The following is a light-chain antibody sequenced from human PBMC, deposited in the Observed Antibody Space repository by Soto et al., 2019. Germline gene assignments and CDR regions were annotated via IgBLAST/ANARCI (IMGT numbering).Light chain of an antibody. V-gene: IGLV1-44*01. CDR2: GND. CDR1: NSNVGNNT. J-gene: IGLJ3*02. Sequence: QPVLTQPPSSSGTPGQRVTISCSGRNSNVGNNTVNWYQQFPGTSPRLLIEGNDQRPSGVPDRFSGSKTANSASLAISGLKSEDEADYYCAAWDDGLNGWLFGGGTQLNVL. CDR3: AAWDDGLNGWL.